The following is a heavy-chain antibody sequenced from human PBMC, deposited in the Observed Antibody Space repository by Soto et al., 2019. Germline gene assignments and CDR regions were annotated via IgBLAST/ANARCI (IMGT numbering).Heavy chain of an antibody. V-gene: IGHV1-46*03. Sequence: SVKVSCKASGYTFTSYYMHLVRQAPGQGLEWMGIINTICGSTSYAQKLQGRVTMTRASSTSPVYIELRSLRSTDTDVNYFARGGGGYTEATAYAFDIWGQGTRVTVSS. CDR2: INTICGST. CDR1: GYTFTSYY. D-gene: IGHD2-2*02. J-gene: IGHJ3*02. CDR3: ARGGGGYTEATAYAFDI.